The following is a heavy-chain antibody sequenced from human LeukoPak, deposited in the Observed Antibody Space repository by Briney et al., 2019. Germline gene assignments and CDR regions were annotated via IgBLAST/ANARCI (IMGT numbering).Heavy chain of an antibody. CDR3: ASIYDILTGFSSFDS. D-gene: IGHD3-9*01. V-gene: IGHV1-2*02. Sequence: GASVKVSCKTSGYTFTAYYLHWVRQAPGQGLEWMGWINPNSGGTNYAQKFEDRVIMTRDTSISTAYMELSSLRSDDTAVYYCASIYDILTGFSSFDSWGQGTLVTVSS. J-gene: IGHJ4*02. CDR1: GYTFTAYY. CDR2: INPNSGGT.